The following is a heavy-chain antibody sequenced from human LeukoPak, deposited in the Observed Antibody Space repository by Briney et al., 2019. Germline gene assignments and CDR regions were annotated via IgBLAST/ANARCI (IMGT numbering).Heavy chain of an antibody. D-gene: IGHD1-26*01. CDR2: IYPGDSDT. Sequence: GASLKISGKGSVSSSTNYWIGWVRQMPGKGLEWMGIIYPGDSDTRYIPCFQGQVTISADKPITTAYLQWSSLKGYDTAMYYCARRGDSYWFFDYWGQGTLVTVSS. CDR3: ARRGDSYWFFDY. V-gene: IGHV5-51*01. J-gene: IGHJ4*02. CDR1: VSSSTNYW.